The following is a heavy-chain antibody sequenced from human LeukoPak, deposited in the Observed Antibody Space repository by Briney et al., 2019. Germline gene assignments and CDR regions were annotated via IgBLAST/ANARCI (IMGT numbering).Heavy chain of an antibody. CDR1: GGSISSYY. CDR3: GRGKCYFDY. Sequence: KPSETLSLTCTVSGGSISSYYWSWIRQPPGKGLEWIGNIYYSESTNYNPPLKSRVTISVDTSNKQFSLNMKAVTAADTAVYYCGRGKCYFDYWGQGTLVTVSS. CDR2: IYYSEST. J-gene: IGHJ4*02. V-gene: IGHV4-59*01.